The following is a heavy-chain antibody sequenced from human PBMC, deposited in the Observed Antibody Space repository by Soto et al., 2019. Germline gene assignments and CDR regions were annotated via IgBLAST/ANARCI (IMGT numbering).Heavy chain of an antibody. CDR3: AREIGSSSWYRDIYYYYYMDV. CDR2: IKEDGSEK. V-gene: IGHV3-7*01. CDR1: GFTFSSYW. J-gene: IGHJ6*03. D-gene: IGHD6-13*01. Sequence: PGGSLRLSCAASGFTFSSYWMTWVRQAPGKGLEWVANIKEDGSEKYYVDSVKGRFTISRDNAKNSLYLQMNSLRAEDTAVYYCAREIGSSSWYRDIYYYYYMDVWGKGTTVTVSS.